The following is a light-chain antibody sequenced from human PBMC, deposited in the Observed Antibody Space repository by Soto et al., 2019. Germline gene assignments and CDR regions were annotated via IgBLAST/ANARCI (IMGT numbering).Light chain of an antibody. J-gene: IGLJ1*01. CDR1: SSDVGGYNY. CDR3: CSYAGSYTFXV. Sequence: QSALTQPRSVSGSPGQSVTISCTGTSSDVGGYNYVSWYQQHPGKAPKLMIYDVSKRPSGVPDRFSGSKSGNTASLTISGLQAEDEADYYCCSYAGSYTFXVXGTGTKVTVL. V-gene: IGLV2-11*01. CDR2: DVS.